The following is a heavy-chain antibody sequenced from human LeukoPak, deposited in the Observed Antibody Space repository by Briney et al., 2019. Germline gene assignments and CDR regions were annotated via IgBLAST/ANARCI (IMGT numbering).Heavy chain of an antibody. Sequence: NPSETLSLTCTVPGGSISSSSYYWGWIRQPPGKGLEWIGSIYYSGSTYYNPSLKSRVTISVDTSKNQFSLKLSSVTAADTAVYYCAVSFAPDWYSDLWGRGTLVTVSS. CDR1: GGSISSSSYY. CDR3: AVSFAPDWYSDL. V-gene: IGHV4-39*07. CDR2: IYYSGST. J-gene: IGHJ2*01. D-gene: IGHD5/OR15-5a*01.